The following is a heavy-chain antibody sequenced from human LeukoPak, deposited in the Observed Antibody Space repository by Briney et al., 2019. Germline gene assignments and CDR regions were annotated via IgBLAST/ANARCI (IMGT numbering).Heavy chain of an antibody. J-gene: IGHJ4*02. CDR3: ASTYSGYDPFDY. CDR1: GGSISSYY. CDR2: IYYSGST. D-gene: IGHD5-12*01. V-gene: IGHV4-59*12. Sequence: SETLSLTCTVSGGSISSYYWSWIRQPPGKGLEWIGYIYYSGSTNYNPSLKRRVTTSVDTSKSQFSLKLSSVTAADTAVYYCASTYSGYDPFDYWGQGTLVTVSS.